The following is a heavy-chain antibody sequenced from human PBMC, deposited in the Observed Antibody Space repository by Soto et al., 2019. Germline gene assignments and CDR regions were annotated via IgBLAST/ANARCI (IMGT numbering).Heavy chain of an antibody. Sequence: SGPTLVNPTHPLTLTCTFSGFSLSTSGMGVGWIRQPPGKALEWLALIYWNDDKRYSPSLKSRLTITKDTSKNQVVLTMTNMDPVDTATYYCAHSPFYDSSGYPDYWGQGTLVTVSS. CDR3: AHSPFYDSSGYPDY. CDR1: GFSLSTSGMG. CDR2: IYWNDDK. J-gene: IGHJ4*02. D-gene: IGHD3-22*01. V-gene: IGHV2-5*01.